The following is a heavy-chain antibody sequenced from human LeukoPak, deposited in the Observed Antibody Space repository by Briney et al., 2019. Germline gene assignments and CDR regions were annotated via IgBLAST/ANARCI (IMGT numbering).Heavy chain of an antibody. D-gene: IGHD6-6*01. J-gene: IGHJ4*02. CDR2: ISYIGST. Sequence: PSETLSLTCTVSGGSISNYYWSWIRQPPGKGLEWIGYISYIGSTKYNPSLKSRVTISVDTSKNQFSLKLSSVTAADTAVYYCARVSSSSSEYFDYWGQGTLVTVSS. CDR1: GGSISNYY. V-gene: IGHV4-59*01. CDR3: ARVSSSSSEYFDY.